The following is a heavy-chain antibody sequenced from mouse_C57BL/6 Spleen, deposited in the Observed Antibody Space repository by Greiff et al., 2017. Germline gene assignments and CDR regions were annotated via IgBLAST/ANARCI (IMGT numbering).Heavy chain of an antibody. CDR3: TRAGDYGSSFSWFAY. CDR2: IDPETGGT. D-gene: IGHD1-1*01. CDR1: GYTFTDYE. V-gene: IGHV1-15*01. J-gene: IGHJ3*01. Sequence: QVQLQQSGAELVRPGASVTLSCKASGYTFTDYEMHWVKQTPVHGLEWIGAIDPETGGTAYNQKFKGKAILTADKSSITAYMELRSLTSEDSAVYYCTRAGDYGSSFSWFAYWCQGTLVTVSA.